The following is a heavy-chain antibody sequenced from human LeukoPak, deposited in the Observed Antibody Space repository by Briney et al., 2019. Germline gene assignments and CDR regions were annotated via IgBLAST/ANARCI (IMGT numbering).Heavy chain of an antibody. V-gene: IGHV4-59*01. D-gene: IGHD3-22*01. Sequence: SVTLSLTCSVSGGSISSSYWSWIRQPPGKRLEWIGYIHYSGSTNYNPSLKSRVTMSLDTSKNQFSLKLSSVTAADTAVYYCASGYYDSSGYSNWFDPWGQGTLVTVSS. CDR2: IHYSGST. CDR1: GGSISSSY. J-gene: IGHJ5*02. CDR3: ASGYYDSSGYSNWFDP.